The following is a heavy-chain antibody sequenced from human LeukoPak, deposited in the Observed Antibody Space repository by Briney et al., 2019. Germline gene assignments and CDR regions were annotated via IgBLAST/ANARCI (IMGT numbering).Heavy chain of an antibody. J-gene: IGHJ4*02. CDR2: IIPIFGTA. Sequence: SVKVSCNASGGTFSSYAISWVRQAPGQGLEWMGAIIPIFGTANYAQKFQGRVTITADKSTSTAYMELSSLRSEDTAVYYCARVYTRITMIEGFDYWGQGTLVTVSS. D-gene: IGHD3-22*01. V-gene: IGHV1-69*06. CDR1: GGTFSSYA. CDR3: ARVYTRITMIEGFDY.